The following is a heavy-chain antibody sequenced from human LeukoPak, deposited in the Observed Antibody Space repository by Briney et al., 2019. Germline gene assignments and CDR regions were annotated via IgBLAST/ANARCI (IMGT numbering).Heavy chain of an antibody. CDR2: INHSGST. CDR3: ASPEYYYDSSGYYSEYFQH. D-gene: IGHD3-22*01. CDR1: GWSFSDYF. J-gene: IGHJ1*01. Sequence: PSETLSLTCAAYGWSFSDYFWSWIRQPPGKGLEWIGEINHSGSTNYSPSLKSRVTISVDTSMNQFSLNLSSVPAADTAVYYCASPEYYYDSSGYYSEYFQHWGQGTLVTVSS. V-gene: IGHV4-34*01.